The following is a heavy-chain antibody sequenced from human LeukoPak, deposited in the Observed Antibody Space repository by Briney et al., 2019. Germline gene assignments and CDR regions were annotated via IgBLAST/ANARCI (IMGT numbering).Heavy chain of an antibody. CDR3: ARGSSTETYSADYFQH. V-gene: IGHV3-11*01. CDR1: GFFFSDYS. CDR2: INNDGTTF. Sequence: GGSLRLSCAASGFFFSDYSITWIRQFPGKGLEWIAYINNDGTTFDYSDSVKGRFTISRDNAKNSVSLQLNSLRVEDTALYYCARGSSTETYSADYFQHWGQGTLVSVS. D-gene: IGHD2-15*01. J-gene: IGHJ1*01.